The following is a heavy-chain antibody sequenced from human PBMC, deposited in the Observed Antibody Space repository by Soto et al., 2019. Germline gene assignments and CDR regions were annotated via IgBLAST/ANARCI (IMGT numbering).Heavy chain of an antibody. J-gene: IGHJ4*02. Sequence: EVQLVESGGGLVQTGGSLRLSCAASGFTFSAYWMSWVRQAPGKGLEWVANIKQAGSEKYYVDSVNGRFIISRDDAKNSLFLQVNSLRVEYTAVYYCAIEKRANGYFDYWGQGTLVTVSS. V-gene: IGHV3-7*01. CDR3: AIEKRANGYFDY. CDR2: IKQAGSEK. D-gene: IGHD6-25*01. CDR1: GFTFSAYW.